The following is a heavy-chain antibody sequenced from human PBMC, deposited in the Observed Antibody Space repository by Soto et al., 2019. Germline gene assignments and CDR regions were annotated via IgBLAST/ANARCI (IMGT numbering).Heavy chain of an antibody. J-gene: IGHJ5*02. CDR1: GGTFSSYT. D-gene: IGHD6-13*01. V-gene: IGHV1-69*08. CDR3: ARDLGRGQQLVDWFDP. CDR2: IIPILGIA. Sequence: QVQLVQSGAEVKKPGSSVKVSCKASGGTFSSYTISWVRQAPGQGLEWMGRIIPILGIANYAQKFQGRVTITADKSTSTAYMELSSLRSEDTAVYYCARDLGRGQQLVDWFDPWGQGTLVTVSS.